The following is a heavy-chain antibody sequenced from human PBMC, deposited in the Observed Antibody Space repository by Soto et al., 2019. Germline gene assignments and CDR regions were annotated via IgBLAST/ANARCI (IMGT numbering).Heavy chain of an antibody. CDR1: GGSISSGDYY. CDR2: IYYSGST. CDR3: ARTRYSYGSFYYYYYGMDV. J-gene: IGHJ6*02. V-gene: IGHV4-30-4*01. D-gene: IGHD5-18*01. Sequence: PSETLPLTCTVSGGSISSGDYYWSWIRQPPGKGLEWIGYIYYSGSTYYNPSLKSRVTISVDTSKNQFSLKLSSVTAADTAVYYCARTRYSYGSFYYYYYGMDVWGQGTTVTVSS.